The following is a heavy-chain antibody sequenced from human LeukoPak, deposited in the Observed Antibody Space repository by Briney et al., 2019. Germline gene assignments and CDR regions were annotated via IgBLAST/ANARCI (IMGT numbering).Heavy chain of an antibody. CDR1: GCTFGDFP. V-gene: IGHV3-49*04. CDR2: IRAKAYGGTT. J-gene: IGHJ4*02. D-gene: IGHD2-15*01. CDR3: TRGSGRFEY. Sequence: PGRSLRLSCAGSGCTFGDFPMTWVRQAPGKGLEWVGYIRAKAYGGTTEYAASVKGRFTISRDDSKRIAFLQMNSLQTLDTAIYYCTRGSGRFEYWGQGVLVTVSS.